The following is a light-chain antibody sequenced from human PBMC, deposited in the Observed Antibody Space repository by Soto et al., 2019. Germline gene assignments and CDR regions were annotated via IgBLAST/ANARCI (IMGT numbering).Light chain of an antibody. Sequence: QSALTQPRSVSGSPGQSVTISCTGTSSDFGNYNFVSWYQHHPGKAPKLMIYDVDKRPSGVPDRFSGSKSGNTASLTFSGLQAEDEADYYCCSYAGSYPFVFGTGTKVTVL. CDR1: SSDFGNYNF. V-gene: IGLV2-11*01. CDR2: DVD. J-gene: IGLJ1*01. CDR3: CSYAGSYPFV.